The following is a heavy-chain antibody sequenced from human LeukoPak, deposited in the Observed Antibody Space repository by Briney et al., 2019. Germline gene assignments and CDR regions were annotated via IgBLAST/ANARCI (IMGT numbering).Heavy chain of an antibody. CDR3: VKDLAGSGDY. CDR1: GIIFSSSA. D-gene: IGHD3-10*01. CDR2: ITSDGGTS. Sequence: PGGSLRLSCSASGIIFSSSAMHWVRQAPGNGLEYVSSITSDGGTSYYADSVRGRFTVSRDNSKDTLYLQMTSLRPEDTAVYYCVKDLAGSGDYWGQGTLVTVSS. V-gene: IGHV3-64D*06. J-gene: IGHJ4*02.